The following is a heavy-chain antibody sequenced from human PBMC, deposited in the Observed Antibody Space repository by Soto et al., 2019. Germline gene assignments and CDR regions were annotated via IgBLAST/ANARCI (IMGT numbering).Heavy chain of an antibody. J-gene: IGHJ4*02. D-gene: IGHD3-10*01. CDR1: GYNFLNYG. CDR3: ARDHGGATMALLY. V-gene: IGHV1-18*04. CDR2: ISVYHGNT. Sequence: ASVKVSCKTSGYNFLNYGMSWVRQAPGQGPEWMGWISVYHGNTIYAQNFQGRVTMTTDTSTSTAYMELTSLRSDDTGVYYCARDHGGATMALLYWGQGTMVTVSS.